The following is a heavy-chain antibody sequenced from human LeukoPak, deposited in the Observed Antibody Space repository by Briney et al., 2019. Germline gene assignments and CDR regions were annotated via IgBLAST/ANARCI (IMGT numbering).Heavy chain of an antibody. CDR2: IYYSGST. CDR1: GGSISSYY. V-gene: IGHV4-59*01. D-gene: IGHD6-25*01. J-gene: IGHJ6*03. CDR3: ARGRLRNYMDV. Sequence: SETLSLTCTVSGGSISSYYWSWIRQPPGKGLEWIGYIYYSGSTNYNPSLKSRVTISVDTSKNQFSLKLSSVTAADTAVYYCARGRLRNYMDVWGKGTTVTVSS.